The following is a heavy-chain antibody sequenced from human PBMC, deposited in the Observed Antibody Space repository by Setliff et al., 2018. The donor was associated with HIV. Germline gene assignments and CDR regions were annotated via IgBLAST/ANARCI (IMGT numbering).Heavy chain of an antibody. CDR1: GYNFENYA. D-gene: IGHD3-10*01. V-gene: IGHV7-4-1*02. J-gene: IGHJ4*02. CDR2: INTNSGSP. CDR3: ARDYYGSGSYFILDY. Sequence: GASVKVSCKTSGYNFENYAINWVRQAPGQGLEWMGWINTNSGSPTYAQAFTGRFLFSVDAVVATAYLQINNLKTEDTAVYYCARDYYGSGSYFILDYWGPGTLVTVSS.